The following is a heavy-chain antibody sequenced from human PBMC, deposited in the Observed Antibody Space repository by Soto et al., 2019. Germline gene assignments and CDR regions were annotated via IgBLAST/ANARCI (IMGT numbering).Heavy chain of an antibody. V-gene: IGHV3-15*07. Sequence: GWSLRLSCAASGFTFSNAWMNWVRQAPGKGLEWVGRIKSKTDGGTTDYAAPVKGRFTISRDDSKNTLYLQMNSLKTEDTAVYYCTTDSNRDYYDSSGYYYDWNYWGQGTLVTVSS. CDR2: IKSKTDGGTT. CDR1: GFTFSNAW. J-gene: IGHJ4*02. CDR3: TTDSNRDYYDSSGYYYDWNY. D-gene: IGHD3-22*01.